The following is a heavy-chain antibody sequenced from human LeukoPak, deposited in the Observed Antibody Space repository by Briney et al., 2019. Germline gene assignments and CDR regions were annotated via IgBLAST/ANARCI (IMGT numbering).Heavy chain of an antibody. V-gene: IGHV1-46*01. CDR3: AREAYSSSFDY. J-gene: IGHJ4*02. D-gene: IGHD6-13*01. CDR1: GYTFTSYY. CDR2: INPSGGST. Sequence: ASVKVSCKASGYTFTSYYMHWVRQAPGQGLEWMGIINPSGGSTSYAQKFQGRVTMTRDTSISTAYMELSRLRSDDTAVYYCAREAYSSSFDYWGQGTLVTVSS.